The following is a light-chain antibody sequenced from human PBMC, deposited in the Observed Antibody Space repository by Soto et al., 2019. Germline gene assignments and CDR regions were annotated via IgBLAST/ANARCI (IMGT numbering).Light chain of an antibody. J-gene: IGKJ1*01. CDR3: QQYNTWTT. CDR2: GAS. CDR1: QTVDTN. V-gene: IGKV3-15*01. Sequence: TQSPATLSVSPGERAILSCRASQTVDTNLAWYQQKPGQAPRLLIYGASTRATGIPDRFSGSGSGTELTLTISSLQSEDFAIYFCQQYNTWTTFGQGTKVDI.